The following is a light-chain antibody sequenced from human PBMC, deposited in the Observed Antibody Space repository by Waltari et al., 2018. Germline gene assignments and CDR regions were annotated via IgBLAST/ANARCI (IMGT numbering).Light chain of an antibody. CDR1: QRVSSY. J-gene: IGKJ5*01. Sequence: EIVLTQSPATLPLSPGERATLSCRASQRVSSYLAWYQQKPGQAPRLLIYDASNRATGIPARFSGSGSGTDFTLTISSLEPEDFAVYYCQQRSNWPPLTFGQGTRLEIK. CDR2: DAS. CDR3: QQRSNWPPLT. V-gene: IGKV3-11*01.